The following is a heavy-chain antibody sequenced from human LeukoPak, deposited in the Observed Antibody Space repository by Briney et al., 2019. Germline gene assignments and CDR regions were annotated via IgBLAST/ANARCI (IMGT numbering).Heavy chain of an antibody. CDR1: GFTFSSYA. CDR2: ISYDGSNK. J-gene: IGHJ4*02. Sequence: PGGSLRLSCAASGFTFSSYAMHWVRQAPGKGLEWVAVISYDGSNKYYADSVKGRFTISRDNSKNTLYLQMNSLRAEDTAVYYCARDEYYYDSSGYYPAGDWGQGTLVTVSS. D-gene: IGHD3-22*01. V-gene: IGHV3-30-3*01. CDR3: ARDEYYYDSSGYYPAGD.